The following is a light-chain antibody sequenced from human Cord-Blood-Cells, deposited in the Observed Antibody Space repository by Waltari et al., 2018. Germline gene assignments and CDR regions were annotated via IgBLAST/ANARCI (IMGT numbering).Light chain of an antibody. V-gene: IGLV3-1*01. CDR3: QAWDSSTEVV. CDR1: TWGDKY. Sequence: SYELTQPPSVSVSPAQTASITCAGDTWGDKYACWYQQKPGQSPVLVIYQDSKRPSGIPERFSGSNSGNTATLTISGTQAMDEADYYCQAWDSSTEVVFGGGTKLTVL. CDR2: QDS. J-gene: IGLJ2*01.